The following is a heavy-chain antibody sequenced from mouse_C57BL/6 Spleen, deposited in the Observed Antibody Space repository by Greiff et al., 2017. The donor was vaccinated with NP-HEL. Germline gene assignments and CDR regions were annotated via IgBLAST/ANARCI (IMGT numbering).Heavy chain of an antibody. Sequence: VQLRQSGAELVKPGAPVKLSCKASGYTFTEYTIHWVKQRSGQGLEWIGWFYPGSGSIKYNEKFKDKATLTADKSSSTVYMELSRLTSEDSAVYFCARHGEGQLRPYYAMDYWGQGTSVTVSS. CDR3: ARHGEGQLRPYYAMDY. D-gene: IGHD3-2*02. V-gene: IGHV1-62-2*01. CDR1: GYTFTEYT. J-gene: IGHJ4*01. CDR2: FYPGSGSI.